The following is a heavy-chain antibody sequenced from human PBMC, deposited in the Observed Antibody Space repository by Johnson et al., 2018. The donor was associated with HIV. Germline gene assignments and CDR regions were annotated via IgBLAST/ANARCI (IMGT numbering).Heavy chain of an antibody. D-gene: IGHD3-3*01. J-gene: IGHJ3*01. Sequence: QVQVVESGGGVVQPGWSLRLSCAVSGFTFSGYGMHWVRQTPGKGLEWVAFIRHDGNNKYYGESMKGRLIISRDNSKNMLYLEMQSLTTEDTAVYYCARGHTWPKSGFDFWGQGTIVTV. CDR1: GFTFSGYG. CDR3: ARGHTWPKSGFDF. CDR2: IRHDGNNK. V-gene: IGHV3-30*02.